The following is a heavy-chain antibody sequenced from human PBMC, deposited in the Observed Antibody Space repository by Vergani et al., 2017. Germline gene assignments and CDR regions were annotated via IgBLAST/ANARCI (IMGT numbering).Heavy chain of an antibody. J-gene: IGHJ4*02. Sequence: QVQLQESGPGLVQPSETLSLTCTVSGGSISSYYWSWIRQPPGKGLEWIGYIYFSGSTNYNPSLKSRVTISVDTSKNQFSLKLSSVTAADTAVYYCAGSKGGNFDYWGQGTLVTVSS. V-gene: IGHV4-59*12. D-gene: IGHD3-16*01. CDR2: IYFSGST. CDR1: GGSISSYY. CDR3: AGSKGGNFDY.